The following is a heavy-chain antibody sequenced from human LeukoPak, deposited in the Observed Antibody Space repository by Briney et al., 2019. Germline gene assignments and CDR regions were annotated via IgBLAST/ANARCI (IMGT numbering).Heavy chain of an antibody. D-gene: IGHD4-11*01. V-gene: IGHV3-74*01. Sequence: PGGSLRLSCAASGFTFSRSWMHWVRQAPGKGLVWVSRINDDGSTTSYADSVKGRFTISRDNAKNSLYLQMNSLRAEDTAVYYCTRDSTTVSPHAFDIWGQGTTVTFSS. CDR3: TRDSTTVSPHAFDI. CDR2: INDDGSTT. CDR1: GFTFSRSW. J-gene: IGHJ3*02.